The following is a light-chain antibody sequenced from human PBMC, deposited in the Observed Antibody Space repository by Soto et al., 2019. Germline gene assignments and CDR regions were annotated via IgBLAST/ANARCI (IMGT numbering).Light chain of an antibody. V-gene: IGKV1-6*01. Sequence: AIPMTQSPTSLSASVGDRVTITCRASQDIRNDLGWYQQKPGKAPQLLIYAASTLQSGVPSRFSGSGSGTDFTLTISSLQPEDFATYSCLQDYNYPRTFGQGTKVEIK. CDR1: QDIRND. J-gene: IGKJ1*01. CDR3: LQDYNYPRT. CDR2: AAS.